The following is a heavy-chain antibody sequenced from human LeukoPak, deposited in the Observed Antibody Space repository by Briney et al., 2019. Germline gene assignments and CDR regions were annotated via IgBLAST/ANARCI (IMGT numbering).Heavy chain of an antibody. J-gene: IGHJ6*02. CDR1: GFSFSVYY. CDR3: ARAAFANGLDV. Sequence: GGSLRLSCAASGFSFSVYYIHWVRQAPGKGLVWISGIKNDGSYKYYADSVKGRFTISRDNANKMVYLQMNSLRGEDTVLYYCARAAFANGLDVWGQGTTVTVSS. D-gene: IGHD2-15*01. CDR2: IKNDGSYK. V-gene: IGHV3-74*01.